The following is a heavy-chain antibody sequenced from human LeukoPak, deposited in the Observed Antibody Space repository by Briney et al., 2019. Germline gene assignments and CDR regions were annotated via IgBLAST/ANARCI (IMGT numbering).Heavy chain of an antibody. J-gene: IGHJ4*02. CDR1: GGSISSYY. D-gene: IGHD3-22*01. Sequence: SETLSLTCTVSGGSISSYYWSWIRQPPGKGLEWIGYIYYSGSTNYNPSLKSRVTISVDTSKNQFSLKLSSVTAADTAVYYCARALTDSSGFLDYWGQGTLVTVSS. CDR2: IYYSGST. CDR3: ARALTDSSGFLDY. V-gene: IGHV4-59*08.